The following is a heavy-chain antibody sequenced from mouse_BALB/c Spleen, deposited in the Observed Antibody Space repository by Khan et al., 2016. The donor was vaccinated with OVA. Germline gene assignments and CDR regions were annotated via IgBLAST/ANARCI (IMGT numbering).Heavy chain of an antibody. CDR2: INTYTGEP. V-gene: IGHV9-3-1*01. Sequence: QIQLVQSGPELKKPGETVKISCKASGYTFTNYGMNWVKQAPGKGLKWMGWINTYTGEPTYADDFKGRFAFSLETSANTAYLQINNLKNEDTATXFCARSASYWFFDVWGAGTTVTVS. J-gene: IGHJ1*01. D-gene: IGHD6-1*01. CDR3: ARSASYWFFDV. CDR1: GYTFTNYG.